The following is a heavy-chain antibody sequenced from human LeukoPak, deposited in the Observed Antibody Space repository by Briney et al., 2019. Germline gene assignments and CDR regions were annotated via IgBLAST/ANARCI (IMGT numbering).Heavy chain of an antibody. CDR2: INHSGST. V-gene: IGHV4-34*01. D-gene: IGHD1-26*01. Sequence: SETLSLTCAVYGGSFSGYYWSWIRQPPGKGLEWIGEINHSGSTNYNPSLKSRVTISVDTSKNQFSLKLSSVTAADTAVYYCARWSSTATHYWGQGTLVTVSS. CDR3: ARWSSTATHY. J-gene: IGHJ4*02. CDR1: GGSFSGYY.